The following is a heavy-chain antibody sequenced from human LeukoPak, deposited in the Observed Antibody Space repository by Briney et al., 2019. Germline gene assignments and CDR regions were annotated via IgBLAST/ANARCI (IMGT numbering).Heavy chain of an antibody. D-gene: IGHD6-6*01. CDR1: GGSISSGDYY. CDR3: ARGRGFASSSYYFDY. V-gene: IGHV4-61*02. CDR2: IYTSRSA. Sequence: PSETLSLTCTVSGGSISSGDYYWSWIRQPAGKGLEWIGRIYTSRSANYNPSLKSRVTISVDTSRNQFSLQLSSVTAADTAVYYCARGRGFASSSYYFDYWGQGSLVTVSS. J-gene: IGHJ4*02.